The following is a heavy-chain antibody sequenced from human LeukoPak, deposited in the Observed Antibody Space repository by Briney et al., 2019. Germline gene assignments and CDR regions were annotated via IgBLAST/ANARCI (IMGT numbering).Heavy chain of an antibody. CDR1: GFTFSSYS. Sequence: GGSLRLSRAASGFTFSSYSMNWVRQAPGKGLEWVSSISSSSSYIYYADSVKGRFTISRDNAKNSLYLQMNSLRAEDTAVYYCARGQGSGYEYTFDYWGQGTLVTVSS. CDR3: ARGQGSGYEYTFDY. V-gene: IGHV3-21*01. D-gene: IGHD5-12*01. J-gene: IGHJ4*02. CDR2: ISSSSSYI.